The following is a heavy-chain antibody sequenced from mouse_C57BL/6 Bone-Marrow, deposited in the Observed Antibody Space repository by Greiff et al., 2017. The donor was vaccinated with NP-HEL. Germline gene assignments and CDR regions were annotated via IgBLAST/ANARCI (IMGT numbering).Heavy chain of an antibody. V-gene: IGHV5-9*01. D-gene: IGHD1-1*01. CDR3: ARQRYYGRSWFAY. J-gene: IGHJ3*01. CDR1: GFTFSSYT. CDR2: ISGGGGNT. Sequence: EVKLQESGGGLVKPGGSLKLSCAASGFTFSSYTMSWVRQSPEKRLEWVATISGGGGNTYYPDSVKGRFTISRDNAKNTLYLQMSSLRSEDTALYYCARQRYYGRSWFAYWGQGTLVTVSA.